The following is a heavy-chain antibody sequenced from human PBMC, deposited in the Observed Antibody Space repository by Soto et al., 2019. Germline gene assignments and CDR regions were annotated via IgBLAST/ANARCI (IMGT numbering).Heavy chain of an antibody. D-gene: IGHD3-3*01. CDR3: ATGNFWSGLRYYYYYMDV. CDR2: FDPEDGET. Sequence: ASVKVSCTVSGYTLTDLSMHWVRQAPGKGLEWMGGFDPEDGETIYAQKFQGRVTMTEDTSTDTAYMELSSLRSEDTAVYYCATGNFWSGLRYYYYYMDVWGKGTTVTVSS. J-gene: IGHJ6*03. CDR1: GYTLTDLS. V-gene: IGHV1-24*01.